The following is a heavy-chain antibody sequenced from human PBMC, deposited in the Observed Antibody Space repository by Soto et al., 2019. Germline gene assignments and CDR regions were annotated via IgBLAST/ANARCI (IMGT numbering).Heavy chain of an antibody. CDR3: ARDIGAAGPHYYYMDV. J-gene: IGHJ6*03. Sequence: QVQLVQSGAEVKKPGSSVKVSCQASGDTFSTYGISWVRQAPGQGPEWMGRIIPMFGRANYAQNFQGRVTITADISTATAYLEVSSLRSEDTAVYYCARDIGAAGPHYYYMDVWGSGTTVTVSS. CDR1: GDTFSTYG. CDR2: IIPMFGRA. D-gene: IGHD6-13*01. V-gene: IGHV1-69*04.